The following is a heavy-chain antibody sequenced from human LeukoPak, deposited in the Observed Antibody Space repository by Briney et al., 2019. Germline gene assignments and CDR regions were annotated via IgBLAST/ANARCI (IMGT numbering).Heavy chain of an antibody. J-gene: IGHJ4*02. CDR2: ISAADGDNT. D-gene: IGHD3-22*01. CDR1: GFTFRNYA. V-gene: IGHV3-23*01. Sequence: GGSLRLSCGASGFTFRNYAMGWVRQAPGKGLEWVSVISAADGDNTYYADSVKGRFSISRDNSNYTVYLQMNSLRAEDTAVFYCAKFKGHYYYGSSGYCDNWGQGTLVTVSS. CDR3: AKFKGHYYYGSSGYCDN.